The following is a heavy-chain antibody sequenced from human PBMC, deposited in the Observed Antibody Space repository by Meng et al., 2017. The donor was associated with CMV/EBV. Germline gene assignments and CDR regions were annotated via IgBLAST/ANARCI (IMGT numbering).Heavy chain of an antibody. V-gene: IGHV3-21*01. Sequence: GGSLRLSCAVSGFTFSSYSMNWVRQAPGKGLEWVSSISSSSSYIYYADSVKGRFTISRDNAKNSLYLQMNSLRAEDTAVYYCARRYNWNDGSWGIVVGEDWTPTNYYYYGMDVWGQGTTVTV. D-gene: IGHD1-1*01. J-gene: IGHJ6*02. CDR3: ARRYNWNDGSWGIVVGEDWTPTNYYYYGMDV. CDR2: ISSSSSYI. CDR1: GFTFSSYS.